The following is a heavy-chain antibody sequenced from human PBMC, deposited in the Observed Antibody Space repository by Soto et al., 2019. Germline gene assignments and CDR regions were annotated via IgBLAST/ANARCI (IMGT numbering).Heavy chain of an antibody. CDR1: GFTFSSYG. CDR3: AKDQRQAQWLVPCGMDV. V-gene: IGHV3-30*18. J-gene: IGHJ6*02. D-gene: IGHD6-19*01. CDR2: ISYDGSNK. Sequence: GGSLRLSCAASGFTFSSYGMHWVRQAPGKGLEWVAVISYDGSNKYYADSVKGRFTISRDNSKNTLYLQMNSLRAEDTAVYYCAKDQRQAQWLVPCGMDVWGQGTTVTVSS.